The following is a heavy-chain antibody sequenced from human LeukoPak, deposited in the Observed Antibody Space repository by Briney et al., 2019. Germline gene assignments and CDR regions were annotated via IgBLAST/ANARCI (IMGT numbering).Heavy chain of an antibody. CDR2: IYYSGST. V-gene: IGHV4-59*12. CDR3: AREFTSRTLSFDP. Sequence: SETLSLTCTVSGGSISSYYGNWIRQPPGKGLEWIGYIYYSGSTNYNPSLKSRVTISVDTSKNQFSLKLSSVTAADTAVYYCAREFTSRTLSFDPWGQGTLVTVSS. D-gene: IGHD2-2*01. J-gene: IGHJ5*02. CDR1: GGSISSYY.